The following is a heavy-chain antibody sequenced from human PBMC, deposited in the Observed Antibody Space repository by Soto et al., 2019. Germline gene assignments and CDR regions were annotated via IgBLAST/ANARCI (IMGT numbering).Heavy chain of an antibody. CDR3: ANGYCCGCSCYLSAFDI. Sequence: SVKVSCKASGGAFSTYSINWVRQAPGQGLEWMGGIIPIFGTTNYAQKFQGRVTITADKSTTTAYMALSSLRSEDTAVYYCANGYCCGCSCYLSAFDIWGQGTMFTVSS. D-gene: IGHD2-15*01. J-gene: IGHJ3*02. V-gene: IGHV1-69*06. CDR2: IIPIFGTT. CDR1: GGAFSTYS.